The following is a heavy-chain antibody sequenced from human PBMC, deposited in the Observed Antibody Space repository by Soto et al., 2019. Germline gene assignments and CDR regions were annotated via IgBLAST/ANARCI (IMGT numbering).Heavy chain of an antibody. D-gene: IGHD1-26*01. CDR3: ARWKVGTNPNWLDT. J-gene: IGHJ5*02. Sequence: EVQLVESGGGLVQPGGSLRLSCAASGFTVSSSYLYWVRQAPGRGLEWVSSIYISGSTYYADSVQGRFTISRDNSKNTLYLQMNSLRAEETAVYYCARWKVGTNPNWLDTWGQETLVTVSS. CDR1: GFTVSSSY. CDR2: IYISGST. V-gene: IGHV3-66*01.